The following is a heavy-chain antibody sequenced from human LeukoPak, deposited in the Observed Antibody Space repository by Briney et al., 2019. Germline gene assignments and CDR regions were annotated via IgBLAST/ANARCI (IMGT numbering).Heavy chain of an antibody. V-gene: IGHV6-1*01. CDR2: TYYRSKWNN. CDR3: ARDGGYGDYGGYYFDY. J-gene: IGHJ4*02. CDR1: GDSVSSNSAA. Sequence: SQTLSLTCAISGDSVSSNSAAWNWIRQSPSRGLEWLGRTYYRSKWNNDYAVSVKSRITINPDTSKNQFPLQLNSVTPEDTAVYYCARDGGYGDYGGYYFDYWGQGTLVTVSS. D-gene: IGHD4-17*01.